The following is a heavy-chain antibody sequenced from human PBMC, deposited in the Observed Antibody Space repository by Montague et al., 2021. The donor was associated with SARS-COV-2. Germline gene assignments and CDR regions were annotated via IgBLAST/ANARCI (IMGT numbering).Heavy chain of an antibody. D-gene: IGHD3-10*01. J-gene: IGHJ6*02. Sequence: TLSLTCTVSGGSISSGDYYWSWIRQHPGKGLEWIGYIYYSGSTYYNPSLKSRVTISVDTSKNQSSLKLSSVTAADTAVYYCAREAWFGDKTSASEYYGMDVWGQGTTVTVSS. CDR1: GGSISSGDYY. CDR2: IYYSGST. V-gene: IGHV4-31*03. CDR3: AREAWFGDKTSASEYYGMDV.